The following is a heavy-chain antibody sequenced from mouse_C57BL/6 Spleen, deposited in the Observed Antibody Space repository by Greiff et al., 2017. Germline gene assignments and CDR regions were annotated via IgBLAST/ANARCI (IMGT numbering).Heavy chain of an antibody. Sequence: EVQLQESGPGLVKPSQSLSLTCSVTGYSITSGYYWNWIRQFPGNKLEWMGYISYDGSNNYNPSLQNRISITRDTSKNQFFLKLNSVTTEDTATYYCARGYYYWGQGTTLTVSS. V-gene: IGHV3-6*01. CDR2: ISYDGSN. CDR3: ARGYYY. D-gene: IGHD2-12*01. J-gene: IGHJ2*01. CDR1: GYSITSGYY.